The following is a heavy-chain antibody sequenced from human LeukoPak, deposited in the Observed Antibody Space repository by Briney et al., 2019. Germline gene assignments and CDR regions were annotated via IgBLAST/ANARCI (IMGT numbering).Heavy chain of an antibody. Sequence: PGGSLRLSCAASGLTVSNNYMSWVRQAPGKGLEWVSVLYSDGTTYYADSVRGRFTISRHNSYNTLYLQMNSLRPEDTAVYYCVRDRSISATGGVGFDFWGQGTLVTVSS. D-gene: IGHD6-13*01. V-gene: IGHV3-53*04. CDR2: LYSDGTT. CDR3: VRDRSISATGGVGFDF. CDR1: GLTVSNNY. J-gene: IGHJ4*02.